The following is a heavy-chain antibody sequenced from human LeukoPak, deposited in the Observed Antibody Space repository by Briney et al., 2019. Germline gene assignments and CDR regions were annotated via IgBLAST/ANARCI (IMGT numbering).Heavy chain of an antibody. CDR3: ATTNDYGDYGVSGWFDP. D-gene: IGHD4-17*01. J-gene: IGHJ5*02. CDR1: GYSISSGYY. CDR2: IYHSGST. V-gene: IGHV4-38-2*02. Sequence: SETLSLTCTASGYSISSGYYWGWIRQPPGKGLEWIGSIYHSGSTYYNPSLKSRVTISVDTSKNQFSLKLSSVTAADTAVYYCATTNDYGDYGVSGWFDPWGQGTLVTVSS.